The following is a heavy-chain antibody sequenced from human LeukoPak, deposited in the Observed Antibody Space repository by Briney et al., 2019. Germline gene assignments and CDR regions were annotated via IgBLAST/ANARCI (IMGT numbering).Heavy chain of an antibody. J-gene: IGHJ6*04. V-gene: IGHV4-4*02. CDR3: ARVDSSGWYQNYYYYYGMDV. Sequence: SETLSLTCAVSGGSISSSNWWSWVRQPPGKGLEWIGEIYHSGSTNYNPSLKSRVTISVDKSKNQLSLKLSSVTAADTAVYYCARVDSSGWYQNYYYYYGMDVWGKGTTVTVSS. CDR2: IYHSGST. CDR1: GGSISSSNW. D-gene: IGHD6-19*01.